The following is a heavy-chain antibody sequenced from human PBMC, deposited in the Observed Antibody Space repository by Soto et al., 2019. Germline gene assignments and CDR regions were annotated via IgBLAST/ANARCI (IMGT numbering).Heavy chain of an antibody. V-gene: IGHV4-61*01. D-gene: IGHD1-26*01. CDR3: ARAWEPLYFDY. CDR1: GGSVTSTSYY. Sequence: KPSETLSLTCTVSGGSVTSTSYYWSWIRQPPGKGLEWIGYMHYSGSTNYNPSLKSRVTISVDTSKNQFSLKLSSVTAADTAVYYCARAWEPLYFDYWGQGTLVTVSS. J-gene: IGHJ4*02. CDR2: MHYSGST.